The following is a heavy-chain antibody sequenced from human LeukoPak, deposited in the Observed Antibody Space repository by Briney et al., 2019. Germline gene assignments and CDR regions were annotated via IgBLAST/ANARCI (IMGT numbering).Heavy chain of an antibody. CDR3: AVAYVDTAMVSTDY. D-gene: IGHD5-18*01. CDR1: GYTLTELS. CDR2: FDPEDGET. J-gene: IGHJ4*02. V-gene: IGHV1-24*01. Sequence: GVSVKVSCKVSGYTLTELSMHWVRQAPGKGLEWMGGFDPEDGETIYAQKFQGRVTMTEDTSTDTAYMELSSLRSEDTAVYYCAVAYVDTAMVSTDYWGQGTLVTVSS.